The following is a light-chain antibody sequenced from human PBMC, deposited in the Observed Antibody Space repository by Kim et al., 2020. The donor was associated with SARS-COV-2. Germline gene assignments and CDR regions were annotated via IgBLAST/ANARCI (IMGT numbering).Light chain of an antibody. Sequence: LSTSVGDRVTITCRASQSIGNHLNWYQHKSGKAPQLLIYGATNLQSGVPLRFSGSGFGTEFSLTITSLQPEDFATYYCQQSYSIPYTFGQGTKLEI. J-gene: IGKJ2*01. CDR1: QSIGNH. CDR2: GAT. CDR3: QQSYSIPYT. V-gene: IGKV1-39*01.